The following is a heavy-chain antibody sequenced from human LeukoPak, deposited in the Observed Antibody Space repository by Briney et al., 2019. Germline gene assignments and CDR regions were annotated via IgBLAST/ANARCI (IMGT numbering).Heavy chain of an antibody. CDR2: IYHSGST. CDR1: GGSISTYY. D-gene: IGHD6-13*01. J-gene: IGHJ4*02. Sequence: SETLSLTCTLSGGSISTYYWSWIRQPPGKGLEWIGYIYHSGSTNYNPSLKSRVTISVDTTKNQFSLKLSSVTAADTAVYYCARAGGYSSSWYVRYWGQGTLVTVSS. V-gene: IGHV4-59*01. CDR3: ARAGGYSSSWYVRY.